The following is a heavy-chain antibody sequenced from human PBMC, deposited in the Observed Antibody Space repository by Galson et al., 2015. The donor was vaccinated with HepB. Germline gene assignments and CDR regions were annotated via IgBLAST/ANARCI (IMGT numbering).Heavy chain of an antibody. D-gene: IGHD3-3*01. J-gene: IGHJ4*02. CDR3: ARSAYDFWSGYYSPLFDY. V-gene: IGHV3-11*01. Sequence: SLRLSCAASGFTFSDYYMSWIRQAPGKGLEWVSYISSSGSTIYYADSVKGRFTISRDNAKNSLYLQMNSLRAEDTAVYYCARSAYDFWSGYYSPLFDYWGQGTLVTVSS. CDR1: GFTFSDYY. CDR2: ISSSGSTI.